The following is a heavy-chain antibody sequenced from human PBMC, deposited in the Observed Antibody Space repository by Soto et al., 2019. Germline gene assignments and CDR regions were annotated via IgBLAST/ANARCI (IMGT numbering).Heavy chain of an antibody. CDR1: GGSISSRGYY. J-gene: IGHJ5*02. CDR3: ATSNWFDP. Sequence: QLQLQESGPGLVKPSETLSLTCTVSGGSISSRGYYWGWIRQPPGKGLEWIGTIYYSGSTYYNPSVKIRVTISVDTSKNQFSLKLSSVTAADTAVYYCATSNWFDPWGQGTLVTVSS. CDR2: IYYSGST. V-gene: IGHV4-39*01.